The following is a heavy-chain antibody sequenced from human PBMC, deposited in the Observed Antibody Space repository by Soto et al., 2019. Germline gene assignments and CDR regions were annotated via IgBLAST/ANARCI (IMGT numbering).Heavy chain of an antibody. V-gene: IGHV3-33*01. CDR3: ARPHSSGYYSDAFDI. J-gene: IGHJ3*02. CDR2: IWYDGNYK. Sequence: QVQLVESGGGVVQSGRSLRLSCAASGFTFSSYGMHWVRQAPGKGLEWVAVIWYDGNYKYYADSVKGRFTISRDNSKNTLFLQMNSLRAEDTAVYYCARPHSSGYYSDAFDIWGQGTMVTVSS. D-gene: IGHD3-22*01. CDR1: GFTFSSYG.